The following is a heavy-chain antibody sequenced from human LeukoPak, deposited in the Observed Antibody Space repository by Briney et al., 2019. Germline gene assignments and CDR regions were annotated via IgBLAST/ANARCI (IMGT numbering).Heavy chain of an antibody. V-gene: IGHV1-18*01. CDR2: ISAYNGNT. J-gene: IGHJ6*03. D-gene: IGHD2-2*01. CDR3: ARVFPEVVPAATYYYYMDV. CDR1: GYTFTSYG. Sequence: GASVKVSCKASGYTFTSYGISWVRQAPGQGLEWMGWISAYNGNTNYAQKLQGRVTMTTDTPTSTAYMELRSLRSDDTAVYYCARVFPEVVPAATYYYYMDVWGKGTTVTVSS.